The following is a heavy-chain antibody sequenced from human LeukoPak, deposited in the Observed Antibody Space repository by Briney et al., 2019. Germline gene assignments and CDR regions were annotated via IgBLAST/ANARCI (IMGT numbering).Heavy chain of an antibody. D-gene: IGHD5-24*01. CDR1: GGSISGYY. V-gene: IGHV4-59*01. CDR2: IYYTGST. Sequence: SETLSLTCTVSGGSISGYYCTWIRQPPGKGLEWVGYIYYTGSTNYSPSLKSRVTISVDTSKNQFSLNLSSVTAADTALYYCARFDRDGYNLDYWGQGTLVTVSS. CDR3: ARFDRDGYNLDY. J-gene: IGHJ4*02.